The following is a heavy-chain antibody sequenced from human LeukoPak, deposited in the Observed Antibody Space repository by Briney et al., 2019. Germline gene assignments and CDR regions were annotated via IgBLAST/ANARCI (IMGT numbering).Heavy chain of an antibody. CDR1: GYSFPNYW. D-gene: IGHD1-26*01. CDR2: VYPATSDT. Sequence: GESLKISCKGSGYSFPNYWIGWLRQMPGKGLEWIGIVYPATSDTTYSPSFQGQVTISADKSISTAYLQWSSLKASDTAMYYCARHPDGSYPDYWGQGTLVTVSS. V-gene: IGHV5-51*01. CDR3: ARHPDGSYPDY. J-gene: IGHJ4*02.